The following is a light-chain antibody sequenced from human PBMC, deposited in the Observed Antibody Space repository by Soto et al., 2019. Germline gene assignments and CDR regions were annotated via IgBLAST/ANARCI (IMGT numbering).Light chain of an antibody. V-gene: IGLV2-14*01. CDR3: SSYTSSSSPYV. CDR2: EVS. CDR1: SSDVGGYNY. Sequence: QSALTQPASVSGSPGQSITISCTGTSSDVGGYNYVSWYQQHPGNAPKLMIYEVSTRPSGVSNRFSGSKSGNTAALTISGLQAEDEADYYCSSYTSSSSPYVFGTGTKLTVI. J-gene: IGLJ1*01.